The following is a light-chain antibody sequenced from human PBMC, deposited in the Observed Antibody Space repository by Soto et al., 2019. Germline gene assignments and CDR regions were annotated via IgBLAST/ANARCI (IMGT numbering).Light chain of an antibody. V-gene: IGLV2-14*01. CDR3: SSYTNSGTDV. J-gene: IGLJ1*01. CDR2: DVS. Sequence: QSALTQPASVSGSPGQSITISCTGTSSDVGAYNYVSWYQQHPGKAPKLMIYDVSNRPSGVSDRFSVSKSGNTASLTISSLQADDEADYYCSSYTNSGTDVFGSGTKLTVL. CDR1: SSDVGAYNY.